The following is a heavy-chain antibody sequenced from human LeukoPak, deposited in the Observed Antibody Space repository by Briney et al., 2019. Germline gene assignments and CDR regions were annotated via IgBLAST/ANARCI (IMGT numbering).Heavy chain of an antibody. Sequence: GGSLRLSCAASGFTFSSYAMSWVRQAPGKGLVWVSRINSDGSRTSYADSVKGRFTISRDNAKNTLFLQMNSLRAEDTAVYYCARDLGNSWDLLDYWGQGTLVTVSS. CDR2: INSDGSRT. CDR1: GFTFSSYA. J-gene: IGHJ4*02. V-gene: IGHV3-74*01. D-gene: IGHD6-13*01. CDR3: ARDLGNSWDLLDY.